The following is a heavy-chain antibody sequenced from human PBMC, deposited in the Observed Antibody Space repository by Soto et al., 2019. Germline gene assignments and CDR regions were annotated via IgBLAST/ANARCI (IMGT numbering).Heavy chain of an antibody. V-gene: IGHV3-53*04. D-gene: IGHD1-1*01. J-gene: IGHJ2*01. Sequence: EVQLVESGGGLVQPGGSLRLSCAASGFTVSSNYMSWVRQAPGKGLEWVSVIYSGGSTYYADSVKGRFTISSHNSKDTLYLQMNMLRAEGTAVYSCAVPHDDGRWCRGTLVTVST. CDR1: GFTVSSNY. CDR3: AVPHDDGR. CDR2: IYSGGST.